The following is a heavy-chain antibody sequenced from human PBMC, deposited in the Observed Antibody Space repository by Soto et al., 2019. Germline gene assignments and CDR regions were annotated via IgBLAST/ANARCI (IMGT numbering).Heavy chain of an antibody. V-gene: IGHV3-23*01. CDR1: GFTFSSYA. J-gene: IGHJ4*02. Sequence: GGSLRLSCAASGFTFSSYALGWVRQAPGKGLEWVSTISGSGGSTYYADSVKGRFTISRDNSKNTLYLQMNSLRAEDAAVYYCAKEYGDYTSQVDYWGQGTLVTVSS. D-gene: IGHD4-17*01. CDR2: ISGSGGST. CDR3: AKEYGDYTSQVDY.